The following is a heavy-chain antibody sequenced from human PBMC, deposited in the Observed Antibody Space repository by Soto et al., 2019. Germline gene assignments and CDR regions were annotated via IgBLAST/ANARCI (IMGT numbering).Heavy chain of an antibody. CDR3: TRHEGGAAADRPLDY. D-gene: IGHD6-13*01. J-gene: IGHJ4*02. V-gene: IGHV4-34*01. Sequence: SETLSLTCAVYGGSFSGYYWSWIRQPPGKGLEWIGEINHSGSTNYNPSLKSRVTISVDTSKNQFSLKLNSVTAAYTAVYYCTRHEGGAAADRPLDYWGQGTLVTVSS. CDR2: INHSGST. CDR1: GGSFSGYY.